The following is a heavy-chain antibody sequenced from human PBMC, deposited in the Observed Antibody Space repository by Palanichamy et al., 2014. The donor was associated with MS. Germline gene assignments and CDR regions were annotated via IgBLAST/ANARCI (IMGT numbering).Heavy chain of an antibody. CDR1: GFTFTTYA. CDR3: AKGRGFWESGTYFLDF. J-gene: IGHJ4*02. D-gene: IGHD2/OR15-2a*01. Sequence: EVQLLESGGGLVQPGGSLRISCAASGFTFTTYAMNWVRQAPGEGLEWVSSIIGSGDRIYYADFVKGRFTISRDNSKNMVYLQMNSLRAEDSATYFCAKGRGFWESGTYFLDFWGQGMLVTVSS. CDR2: IIGSGDRI. V-gene: IGHV3-23*01.